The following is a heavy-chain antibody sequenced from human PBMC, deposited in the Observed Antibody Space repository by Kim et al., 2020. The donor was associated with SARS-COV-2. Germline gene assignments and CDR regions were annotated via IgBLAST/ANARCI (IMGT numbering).Heavy chain of an antibody. V-gene: IGHV3-33*01. J-gene: IGHJ3*02. CDR3: ARGDSVTDAFDI. Sequence: YYADSVKGRFTISRDNSKNTLYLQMNSLRAEDTAVYYCARGDSVTDAFDIWGQGTMVTVSS. D-gene: IGHD4-4*01.